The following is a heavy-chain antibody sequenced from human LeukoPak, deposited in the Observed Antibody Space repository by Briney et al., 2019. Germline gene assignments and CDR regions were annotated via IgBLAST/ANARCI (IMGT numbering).Heavy chain of an antibody. V-gene: IGHV1-2*02. D-gene: IGHD2-15*01. CDR2: INPNSGGT. J-gene: IGHJ4*02. Sequence: ASVKVSCKASGYTFTGYYMHWVRQAPGQGLEWMGWINPNSGGTNYAQKFQGRVTMTRDTSISTAYMELSRLRSDDTAVYCCAMSRGWELPNFDYWGQGTLVTVSS. CDR1: GYTFTGYY. CDR3: AMSRGWELPNFDY.